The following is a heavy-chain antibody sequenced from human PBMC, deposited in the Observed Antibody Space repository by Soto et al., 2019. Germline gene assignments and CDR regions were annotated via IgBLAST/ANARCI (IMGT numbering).Heavy chain of an antibody. Sequence: EVQLVESGGGLVKPGGSLRLSCAASGFTFSSYSMNWVRQAPGKGLEWVASISSSSSYIYYADSVKGRFTISRDNAKNSLYLQMNSLRAEDTAVYYCARSGSTLTSEVDYWGQGTLVTVSS. V-gene: IGHV3-21*01. CDR2: ISSSSSYI. D-gene: IGHD4-17*01. CDR1: GFTFSSYS. J-gene: IGHJ4*02. CDR3: ARSGSTLTSEVDY.